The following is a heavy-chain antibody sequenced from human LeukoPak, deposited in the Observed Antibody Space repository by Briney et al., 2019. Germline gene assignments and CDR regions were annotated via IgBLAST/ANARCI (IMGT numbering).Heavy chain of an antibody. CDR2: INPNSGVT. CDR1: GYTFSGYY. V-gene: IGHV1-2*02. CDR3: ARAITDRDY. J-gene: IGHJ4*02. Sequence: GASVKVSCKASGYTFSGYYIYWVRQAPGQGLEWMGWINPNSGVTNYAQKFQGRVTMTRDTSISTAYMELSRLSSDDTAVYYCARAITDRDYWGQGTLVTVSS.